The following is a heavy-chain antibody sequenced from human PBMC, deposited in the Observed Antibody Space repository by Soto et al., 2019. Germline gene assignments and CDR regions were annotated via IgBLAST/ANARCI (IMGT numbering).Heavy chain of an antibody. V-gene: IGHV3-23*01. CDR2: ISGSGAST. CDR3: AKTPGVITVITSFDH. CDR1: GFTLNKYA. Sequence: PGGSLRLSCVASGFTLNKYALAWVRQAPGKGLEWVSAISGSGASTYDADSVKGRFTISREHSNNTLYLQMNSLRAEDTAVYYCAKTPGVITVITSFDHWGQGTPVTVYS. J-gene: IGHJ4*02. D-gene: IGHD3-16*01.